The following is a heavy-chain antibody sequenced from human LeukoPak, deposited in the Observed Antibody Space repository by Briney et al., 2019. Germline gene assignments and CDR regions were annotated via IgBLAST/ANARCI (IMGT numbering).Heavy chain of an antibody. J-gene: IGHJ3*01. CDR3: ARGPNTAGNYRAFDL. V-gene: IGHV1-69*04. CDR1: GGTFSSYA. CDR2: IIPILGIA. D-gene: IGHD4-11*01. Sequence: SVKVSCKASGGTFSSYAISWVRQAPGQGLEWMGRIIPILGIANYAQKFQGRVTITADKSTSTACMELSSLRSEDTAVYYCARGPNTAGNYRAFDLWGQGTKVTVSS.